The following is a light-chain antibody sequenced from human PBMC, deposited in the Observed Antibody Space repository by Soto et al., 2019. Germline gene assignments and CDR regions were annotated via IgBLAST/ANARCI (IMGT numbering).Light chain of an antibody. CDR2: AAS. Sequence: DIQMTQSPSSLSAFVGDRVTITCRASQSIGNFLNWYQQRPGKAPELLIYAASNLQSGVPSRFSGSGSGTAFTLTIRSMRPADFATYDCQQTYSTWTFGQGTKVDIK. J-gene: IGKJ1*01. CDR3: QQTYSTWT. V-gene: IGKV1-39*01. CDR1: QSIGNF.